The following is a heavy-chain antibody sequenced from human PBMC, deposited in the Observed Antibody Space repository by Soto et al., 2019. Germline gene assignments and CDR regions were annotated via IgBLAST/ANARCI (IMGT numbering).Heavy chain of an antibody. CDR1: GFSLSTSGVG. CDR2: IYWNDDK. D-gene: IGHD5-12*01. V-gene: IGHV2-5*01. J-gene: IGHJ6*04. Sequence: QITLKESGPTLVKPTQTLTLTCTFSGFSLSTSGVGVGWIRQPPGKALEWLALIYWNDDKRYSPSLKSRLTINKDTSKNQVVLTMTNMDPVDTATYYCAHSVEMATIRFYYGMAVWGKGTTVTVSS. CDR3: AHSVEMATIRFYYGMAV.